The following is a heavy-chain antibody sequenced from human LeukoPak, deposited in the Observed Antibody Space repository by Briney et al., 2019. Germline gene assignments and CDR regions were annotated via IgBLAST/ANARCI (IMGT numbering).Heavy chain of an antibody. CDR1: GYTFTSFG. D-gene: IGHD6-13*01. CDR3: ARDQMNIAAAGAYFDY. CDR2: IGAYNGNT. J-gene: IGHJ4*02. V-gene: IGHV1-18*01. Sequence: ASVKVSCKASGYTFTSFGIGWVRQAPGQGLEWMGWIGAYNGNTKYGQKLQGRVTMTTDTSTGTAYMELRSLRSDDAAVCYCARDQMNIAAAGAYFDYWGQGTLVTVSS.